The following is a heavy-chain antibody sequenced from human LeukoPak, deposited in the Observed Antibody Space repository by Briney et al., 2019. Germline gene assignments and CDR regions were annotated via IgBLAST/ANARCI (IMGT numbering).Heavy chain of an antibody. CDR3: ARERSKGSGSSMPGY. Sequence: ASVKVSCKASGYTFTGYYMHWVRQAPGQGLELMGWINPNSGGTNYAQKFQGRVTMTRDASISTAYMELSGLRSDDTAVYYCARERSKGSGSSMPGYWGQGTLVTVSS. D-gene: IGHD1-26*01. CDR2: INPNSGGT. V-gene: IGHV1-2*02. CDR1: GYTFTGYY. J-gene: IGHJ4*02.